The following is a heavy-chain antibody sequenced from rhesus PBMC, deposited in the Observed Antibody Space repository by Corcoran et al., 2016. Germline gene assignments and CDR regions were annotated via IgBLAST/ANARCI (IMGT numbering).Heavy chain of an antibody. CDR3: ARDHRRGGYSYFDY. Sequence: QVQLVQSGAEVKKPGSSVKVSCKASGYTFTDYYMHWVRQAPGQGLEWMGEINPKTGGTNSAQKVQGRVTMTRDTSTSTAYMELSSLRSEDTAVYYCARDHRRGGYSYFDYWGQGVLVTVSS. D-gene: IGHD5-24*01. J-gene: IGHJ4*01. CDR1: GYTFTDYY. CDR2: INPKTGGT. V-gene: IGHV1-138*01.